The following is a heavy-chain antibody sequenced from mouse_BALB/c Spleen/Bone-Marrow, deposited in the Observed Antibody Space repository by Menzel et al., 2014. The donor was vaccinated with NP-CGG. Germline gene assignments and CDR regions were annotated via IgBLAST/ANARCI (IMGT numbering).Heavy chain of an antibody. V-gene: IGHV5-9-4*01. Sequence: EVQLVESGGGLVKPGGSLKLACAASGFSFSTYAMSWVRQSPEKRLEWVATINRGGSYTYYPDTVTGRFTISRDNAKNTLYLEMSSLRSEDAAMYYCARLDSSGSNYFDYWGQGTTLTVSS. CDR1: GFSFSTYA. CDR3: ARLDSSGSNYFDY. D-gene: IGHD3-2*01. J-gene: IGHJ2*01. CDR2: INRGGSYT.